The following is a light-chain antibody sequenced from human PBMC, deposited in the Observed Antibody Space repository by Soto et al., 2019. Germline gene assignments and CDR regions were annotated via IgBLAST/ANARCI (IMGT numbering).Light chain of an antibody. V-gene: IGLV1-47*01. J-gene: IGLJ3*02. CDR3: AAWDDSLSGNWV. Sequence: QSVLTQPPSASGTPGQRVTISCSGSSSNIGSNYVYWYQQLPGTAPKLLIYRNNQRPSGVPDRFSGSKSSTSASLAISGLRSEDEADYYCAAWDDSLSGNWVFGGGTKVTVL. CDR1: SSNIGSNY. CDR2: RNN.